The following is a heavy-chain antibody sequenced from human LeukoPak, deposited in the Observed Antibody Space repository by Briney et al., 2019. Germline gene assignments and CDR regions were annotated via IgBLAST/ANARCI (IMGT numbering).Heavy chain of an antibody. J-gene: IGHJ5*02. D-gene: IGHD2-2*03. CDR3: AKVGYCSSTSCYVWNWFDP. Sequence: PGGSLRLSCAASGFTFSSYAMSWVRQAPGKGLEWVSAISGSGGSTYYADSVKGRFTISRDNSKNTLYLQMNSLRAGDTAVYYCAKVGYCSSTSCYVWNWFDPWGQGTLVTVSS. V-gene: IGHV3-23*01. CDR2: ISGSGGST. CDR1: GFTFSSYA.